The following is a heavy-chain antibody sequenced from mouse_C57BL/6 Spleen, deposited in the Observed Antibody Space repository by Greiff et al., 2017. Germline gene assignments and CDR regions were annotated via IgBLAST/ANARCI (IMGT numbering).Heavy chain of an antibody. D-gene: IGHD2-3*01. CDR3: AREARDGYSYYFDY. CDR2: IDPSDSYT. J-gene: IGHJ2*01. Sequence: QVQLQQPGAELVMPGASVKLSCKASGYTFTSYWMHWVKQRPGQGLEWIGEIDPSDSYTNYNQKFKGKSTLTVDKSSSTAYMQLSSLTSEDSAVYYCAREARDGYSYYFDYWGQGTTLTVSS. V-gene: IGHV1-69*01. CDR1: GYTFTSYW.